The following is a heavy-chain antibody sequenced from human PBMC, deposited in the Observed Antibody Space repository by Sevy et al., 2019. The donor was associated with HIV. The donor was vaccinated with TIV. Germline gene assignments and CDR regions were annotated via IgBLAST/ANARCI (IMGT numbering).Heavy chain of an antibody. CDR3: AGAGHIGDLDHFDH. D-gene: IGHD4-17*01. Sequence: GGSLRLSCAASGFTFSSYWMSWVRQAPGKGLEWVAYINQDGSQKSYVDSVKGRFTISSDNAKNSLYLQMNSLRAEDAAVYYCAGAGHIGDLDHFDHWGQGTLVTVSS. J-gene: IGHJ4*02. CDR1: GFTFSSYW. V-gene: IGHV3-7*05. CDR2: INQDGSQK.